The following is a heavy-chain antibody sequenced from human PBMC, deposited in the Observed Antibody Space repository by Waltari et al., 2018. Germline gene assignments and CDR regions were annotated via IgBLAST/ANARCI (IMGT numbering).Heavy chain of an antibody. V-gene: IGHV1-2*06. CDR3: GRDYYGSIAS. CDR2: IDPDSGGT. Sequence: QVQLVQSGAEQKKPGASGKVSCKASVYTFTGYSMHLVRQAPGQGLAWMGLIDPDSGGTSTYDARRFRGRVTTTGDPSISRDYMELNRLHSADAAVYYCGRDYYGSIASWGQGTLVTVPS. D-gene: IGHD3-10*01. CDR1: VYTFTGYS. J-gene: IGHJ1*01.